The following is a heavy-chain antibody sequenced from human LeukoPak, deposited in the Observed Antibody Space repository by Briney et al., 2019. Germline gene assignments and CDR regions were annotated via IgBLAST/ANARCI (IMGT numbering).Heavy chain of an antibody. D-gene: IGHD3-10*01. Sequence: PSETLSLTCAVYGGSFSGYYWSWIRQPPGKWLEWIGEINHSGSTNYNPSLKSRVTISVDTSKNQFSLKLSSVTAADTAVYYCARGPKTYYYGSGSYPYWGQGTLVTVSS. CDR1: GGSFSGYY. CDR3: ARGPKTYYYGSGSYPY. J-gene: IGHJ4*02. CDR2: INHSGST. V-gene: IGHV4-34*01.